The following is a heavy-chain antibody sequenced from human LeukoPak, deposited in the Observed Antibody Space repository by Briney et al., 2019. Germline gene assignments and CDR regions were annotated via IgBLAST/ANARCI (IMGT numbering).Heavy chain of an antibody. CDR1: GFTFSDYY. J-gene: IGHJ6*03. CDR2: ISSSGSTI. V-gene: IGHV3-11*01. Sequence: GGSLRLSCAASGFTFSDYYMSWIRQAPGKRLEWVSYISSSGSTIYYADSVKGRFTISRDNAKNSLCLQMNSLGAEDTAVYYCARIPDDFWSGYYLNYYYYYMDVWGKGTTVTVSS. CDR3: ARIPDDFWSGYYLNYYYYYMDV. D-gene: IGHD3-3*01.